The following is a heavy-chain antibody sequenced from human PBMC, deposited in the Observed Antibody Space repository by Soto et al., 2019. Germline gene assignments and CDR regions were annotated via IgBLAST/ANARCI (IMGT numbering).Heavy chain of an antibody. V-gene: IGHV3-53*04. Sequence: GGSLRLSCAASGFTVSSNYMSWVRQAPGKGLEWVSVIYSGGSTYYADSVKGRFTISRHNSKNTLYLQMNSLRAEDTAVYYCARDGGSGSHYYYYMDVWGKGTTVTVSS. J-gene: IGHJ6*03. CDR2: IYSGGST. CDR3: ARDGGSGSHYYYYMDV. D-gene: IGHD3-10*01. CDR1: GFTVSSNY.